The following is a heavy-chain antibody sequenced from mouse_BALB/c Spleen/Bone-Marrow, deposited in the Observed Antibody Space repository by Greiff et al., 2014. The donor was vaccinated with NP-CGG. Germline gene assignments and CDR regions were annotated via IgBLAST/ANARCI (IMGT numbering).Heavy chain of an antibody. CDR2: ISYSSST. D-gene: IGHD1-2*01. V-gene: IGHV3-2*02. J-gene: IGHJ4*01. Sequence: VQLKQSGPGLVKPSQSLSLTCTVTGNSITSGYAWNWIRQFQGNKLEWMGYISYSSSTNYNPSLKSRISIIRDTSKNQFFLQLNSVTAEDTATYYCARWDYGDYAMDYWGQGTSVTVSS. CDR1: GNSITSGYA. CDR3: ARWDYGDYAMDY.